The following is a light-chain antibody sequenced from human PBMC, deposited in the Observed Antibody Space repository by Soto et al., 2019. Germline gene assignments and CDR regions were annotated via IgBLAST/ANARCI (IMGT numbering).Light chain of an antibody. CDR1: QSISSN. CDR3: QHYNNWPPWT. J-gene: IGKJ1*01. CDR2: GAS. Sequence: EIVMTQSPVTLSVSPGERATLSCRASQSISSNLAWYQQKPGQAPRLLIYGASTRSTGIPDRFSGSGSGTEFTLTISSLQSEDFAVYYCQHYNNWPPWTFGQGTKVEIK. V-gene: IGKV3-15*01.